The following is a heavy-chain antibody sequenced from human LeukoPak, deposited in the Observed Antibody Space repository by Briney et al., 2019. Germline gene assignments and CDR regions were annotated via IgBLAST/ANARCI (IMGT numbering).Heavy chain of an antibody. Sequence: SETLSLTCAVYGGSFSGYYWSWIRQPPGKGLEWIGEINHSGSTNYNPSLKSRVTISVDTSKNQFSLKLSSVTAADTAVYYCARSRTEQLMAPLDYWGQGTLVTVSS. V-gene: IGHV4-34*01. CDR2: INHSGST. J-gene: IGHJ4*02. CDR1: GGSFSGYY. CDR3: ARSRTEQLMAPLDY. D-gene: IGHD2-8*01.